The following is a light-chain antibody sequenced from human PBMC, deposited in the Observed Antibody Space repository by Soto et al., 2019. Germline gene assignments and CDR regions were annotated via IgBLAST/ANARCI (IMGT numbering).Light chain of an antibody. Sequence: EIVLTQSPATLSLSPGERATLSCRASLSISSYLAWYQQKPCQAPRLLIYDASNRATGIPARFSGSGSGTDFTLTISSLEPEDFAVYYCQQRSNWPLTFGGGTKVEIK. V-gene: IGKV3-11*01. J-gene: IGKJ4*01. CDR3: QQRSNWPLT. CDR2: DAS. CDR1: LSISSY.